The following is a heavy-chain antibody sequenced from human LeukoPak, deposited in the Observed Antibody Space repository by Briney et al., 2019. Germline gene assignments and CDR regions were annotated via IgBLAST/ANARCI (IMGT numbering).Heavy chain of an antibody. CDR1: GFTFSSYS. V-gene: IGHV3-21*04. D-gene: IGHD5-18*01. CDR3: AKDSSIQLWLTDFDY. Sequence: PGGSLRLSCAASGFTFSSYSMNWVRQAPGKGLEWVSSISSSSSYIYYADSVKGRFTISRDNSKNTLYLQINSLRAEDTAVYYCAKDSSIQLWLTDFDYWGQGTLVTVSS. CDR2: ISSSSSYI. J-gene: IGHJ4*02.